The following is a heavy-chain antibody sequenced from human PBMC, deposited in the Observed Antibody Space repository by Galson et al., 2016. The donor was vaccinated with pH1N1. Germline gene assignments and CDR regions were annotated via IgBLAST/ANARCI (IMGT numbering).Heavy chain of an antibody. V-gene: IGHV3-23*01. D-gene: IGHD3-3*01. CDR1: GFSVTDYA. Sequence: SLRLSCAASGFSVTDYALTWVRQTPGRGLEWVSAISSNGYNTFYEDSVKGRFAISRDTAKNAVYLEMNSLRPEDSALYFCARKVTLGWLLYQGYFDLWGHGTLVTVSS. J-gene: IGHJ5*02. CDR2: ISSNGYNT. CDR3: ARKVTLGWLLYQGYFDL.